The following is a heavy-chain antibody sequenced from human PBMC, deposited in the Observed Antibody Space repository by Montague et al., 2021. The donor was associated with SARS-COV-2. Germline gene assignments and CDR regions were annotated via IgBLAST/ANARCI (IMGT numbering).Heavy chain of an antibody. CDR3: STIAAADTLYYYYGMDV. J-gene: IGHJ6*02. V-gene: IGHV3-48*02. CDR1: GFTFSSYS. CDR2: ISTSSSTI. Sequence: SLRLSCAASGFTFSSYSMNWVRQAPGKGLEWVSYISTSSSTIYYADSVKGRFTISRDNGKNSLYLQMNSLRDEDTAVYYCSTIAAADTLYYYYGMDVWCQGTTVTVS. D-gene: IGHD6-13*01.